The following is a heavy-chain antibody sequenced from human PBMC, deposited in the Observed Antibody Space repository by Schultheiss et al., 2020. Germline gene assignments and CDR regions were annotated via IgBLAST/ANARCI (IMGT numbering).Heavy chain of an antibody. CDR1: GFTFSTYN. J-gene: IGHJ5*02. D-gene: IGHD3-22*01. CDR3: AREASSGYHGWFDP. Sequence: GESLKISCAASGFTFSTYNMNWVRQAPGKGLEWVSYISTASVTMYYADSVKGRFTISRDNAKNSLYLQMNSLRAEDTAVYYCAREASSGYHGWFDPWGQGTLVTVSS. CDR2: ISTASVTM. V-gene: IGHV3-48*01.